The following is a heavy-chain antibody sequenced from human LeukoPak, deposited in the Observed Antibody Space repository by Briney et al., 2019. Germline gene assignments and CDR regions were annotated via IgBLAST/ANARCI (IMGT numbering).Heavy chain of an antibody. CDR2: IIPFFGTA. V-gene: IGHV1-69*13. Sequence: GASVKVSCKASGYTFSSCAINWVRLAPGQGLEWMGGIIPFFGTANYAQKFQGRVTITADESTSTAYMELSSLRSEDTAVYYCARDPRGPDPWGVVPAYFDYWGQGTLVTVSS. CDR3: ARDPRGPDPWGVVPAYFDY. CDR1: GYTFSSCA. D-gene: IGHD2-2*01. J-gene: IGHJ4*02.